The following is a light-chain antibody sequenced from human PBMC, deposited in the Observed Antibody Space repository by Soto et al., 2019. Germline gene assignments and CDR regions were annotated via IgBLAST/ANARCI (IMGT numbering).Light chain of an antibody. V-gene: IGLV2-8*01. CDR2: EVN. CDR1: SSDVGGYNY. J-gene: IGLJ1*01. CDR3: SSYAGSSNV. Sequence: QSALAQPPSASGSPGQSVAISCTGTSSDVGGYNYVSWYQQHPGTASKLMIYEVNKRPSGVPDRFSGSKSGNTASLTVSGLQADDEADYYCSSYAGSSNVFGTGTKVTVL.